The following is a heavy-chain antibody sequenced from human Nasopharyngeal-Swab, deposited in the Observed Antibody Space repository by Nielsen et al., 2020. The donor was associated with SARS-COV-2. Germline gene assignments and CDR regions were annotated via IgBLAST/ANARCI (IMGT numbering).Heavy chain of an antibody. J-gene: IGHJ4*02. CDR3: ARDGGAVAGPDY. D-gene: IGHD6-19*01. V-gene: IGHV1-3*01. Sequence: ASVKVSCKASGYTFTSYAMHWVRQAPGQRLEWMGWINAGNGNTKYSQKFQGRVTITRDTSASTAYMELSSLRSEDTAVYYCARDGGAVAGPDYWGQRTLVTVSS. CDR2: INAGNGNT. CDR1: GYTFTSYA.